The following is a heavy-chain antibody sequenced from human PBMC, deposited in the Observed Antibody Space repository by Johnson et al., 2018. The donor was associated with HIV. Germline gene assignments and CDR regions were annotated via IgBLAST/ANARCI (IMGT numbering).Heavy chain of an antibody. CDR3: AKDPSYIVATAMTDAFDI. CDR2: ISYDGNNK. CDR1: GFSFTSYT. V-gene: IGHV3-30*04. D-gene: IGHD5-12*01. Sequence: QVQLVESGGGVVPPGRSLRLSCAASGFSFTSYTLHWVRQAPGKGLEWVAVISYDGNNKYYTESVKGRFTISRDNAKNTLYLQMNSLRAEDTAVYYCAKDPSYIVATAMTDAFDIWGQGTMVTVSS. J-gene: IGHJ3*02.